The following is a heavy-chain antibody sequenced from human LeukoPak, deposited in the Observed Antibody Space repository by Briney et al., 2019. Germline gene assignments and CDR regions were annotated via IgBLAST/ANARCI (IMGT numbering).Heavy chain of an antibody. CDR2: IYYSGSP. V-gene: IGHV4-59*12. CDR3: ARVPPVLLWFGELFHDAFDI. Sequence: SETLSLTCTVSGGSINSYYWSWIRQPPGKGLEWIGDIYYSGSPDYNPSPKSRVTISVDTSKNQFSLKLSSVTAADTAVYYCARVPPVLLWFGELFHDAFDIWGQGTMVTVSS. J-gene: IGHJ3*02. D-gene: IGHD3-10*01. CDR1: GGSINSYY.